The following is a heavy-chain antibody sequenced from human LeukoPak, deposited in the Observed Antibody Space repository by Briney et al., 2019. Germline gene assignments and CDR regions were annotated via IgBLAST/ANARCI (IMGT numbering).Heavy chain of an antibody. D-gene: IGHD5-18*01. CDR3: AGDEGGYSYGSGAFDI. Sequence: LETLSLTCSVFGGTIRGYYWSWIRQPPGKGLEWIGYIYYSGSTNYNPSLKSRVTISVDTSKNQFSLKLSSVTAADTAVYYCAGDEGGYSYGSGAFDIWGQGTMVTVSS. CDR1: GGTIRGYY. J-gene: IGHJ3*02. V-gene: IGHV4-59*08. CDR2: IYYSGST.